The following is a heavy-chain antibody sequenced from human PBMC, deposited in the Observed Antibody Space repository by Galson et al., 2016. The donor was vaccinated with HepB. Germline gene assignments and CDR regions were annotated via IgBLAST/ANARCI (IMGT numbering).Heavy chain of an antibody. CDR1: GYTFTSYA. D-gene: IGHD3-16*01. J-gene: IGHJ6*02. V-gene: IGHV7-4-1*02. CDR3: ARPIHLGGYYYYGMDV. Sequence: SVKVSCKASGYTFTSYAMNWVRQAPGQGLEWMGWINTNTGNPTYAQGFTGRFVFSLDTSVSTAYLQISSLKAEDTAVYYCARPIHLGGYYYYGMDVWGRGTMVTVSS. CDR2: INTNTGNP.